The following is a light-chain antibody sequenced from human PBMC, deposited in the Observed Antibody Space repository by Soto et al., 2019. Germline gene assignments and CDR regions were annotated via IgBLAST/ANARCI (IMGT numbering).Light chain of an antibody. CDR1: QSISSY. Sequence: DIQMTQSPSSLSASVGDRVTITCRASQSISSYLNWHQQKPGKAPKVLIYAASSLQSGIPSRFSGSGSGTDFTLTISSLQPEDFATYYCQQSYSIPWTFGQGTKVEIK. V-gene: IGKV1-39*01. CDR2: AAS. J-gene: IGKJ1*01. CDR3: QQSYSIPWT.